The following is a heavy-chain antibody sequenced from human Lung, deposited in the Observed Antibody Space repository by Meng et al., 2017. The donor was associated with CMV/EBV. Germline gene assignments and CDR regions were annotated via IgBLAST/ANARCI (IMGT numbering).Heavy chain of an antibody. J-gene: IGHJ3*02. D-gene: IGHD2-2*01. V-gene: IGHV3-21*01. CDR3: AIYCSTTTCPPGHDAFDI. Sequence: SCAASGFTYSTYSMNWVRQAPGKRLEEVSVITSSSSYIYYPDSVRGRFTISRDNAKNSLYLQLNSLSAEDTAVYYCAIYCSTTTCPPGHDAFDIXGQGXMVTVSS. CDR2: ITSSSSYI. CDR1: GFTYSTYS.